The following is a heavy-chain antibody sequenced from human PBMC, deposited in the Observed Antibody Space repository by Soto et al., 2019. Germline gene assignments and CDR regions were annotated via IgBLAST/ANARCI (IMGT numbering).Heavy chain of an antibody. J-gene: IGHJ6*02. CDR3: ARTSAARYYYYGMDV. Sequence: TSETLSLTCAVYGGSFSGYYWSWIRQPPGKGLEWIGEINHSGSTNYNPSLKSRVTISVDTSKNQFSLKLSSVTAADTAVYYCARTSAARYYYYGMDVWGQGTTVTVSS. CDR2: INHSGST. D-gene: IGHD2-2*01. CDR1: GGSFSGYY. V-gene: IGHV4-34*01.